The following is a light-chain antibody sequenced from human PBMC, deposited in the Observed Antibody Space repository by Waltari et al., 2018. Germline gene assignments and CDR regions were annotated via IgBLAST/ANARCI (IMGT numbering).Light chain of an antibody. V-gene: IGKV3-15*01. J-gene: IGKJ1*01. CDR2: GAS. CDR1: QSVGTD. Sequence: IVMTQSPVTLSVSPGERATLSCRASQSVGTDLAWYQQKPGQAPRLLIYGASTRVTGIPARFSGSGSGTQFTLTISSLQSEDFAVYYCQQYNNRRTFGQGTKVEI. CDR3: QQYNNRRT.